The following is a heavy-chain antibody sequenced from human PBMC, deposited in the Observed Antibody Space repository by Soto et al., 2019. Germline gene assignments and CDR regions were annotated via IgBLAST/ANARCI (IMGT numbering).Heavy chain of an antibody. V-gene: IGHV1-8*01. CDR3: ASRGERDYYDTSGYG. D-gene: IGHD3-22*01. CDR1: GYTFTSYD. Sequence: ASVKVSCKASGYTFTSYDINWVRQATGQGLEWMGWMNPNSGNTGYAQKIQGRVTMTRNTSISTAYMELSSLRSEDTAVYYCASRGERDYYDTSGYGWGQGTLVTVSS. J-gene: IGHJ1*01. CDR2: MNPNSGNT.